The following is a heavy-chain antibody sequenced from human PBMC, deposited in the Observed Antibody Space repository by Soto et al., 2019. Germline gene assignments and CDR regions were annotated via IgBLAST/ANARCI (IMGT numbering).Heavy chain of an antibody. CDR1: GGSISSGGYY. V-gene: IGHV4-31*03. CDR3: ARGREWFGGYYYYYGMDV. Sequence: QVQLQESGPGLVKPSQTLSLTCTVSGGSISSGGYYWSWIRQHPGKGLEWIGYIYYSGSTYYNPSLKSRVTISVDTSKNQFSLKLSSVTAADTAVYYCARGREWFGGYYYYYGMDVWGQGTTVTVSS. CDR2: IYYSGST. D-gene: IGHD3-10*01. J-gene: IGHJ6*02.